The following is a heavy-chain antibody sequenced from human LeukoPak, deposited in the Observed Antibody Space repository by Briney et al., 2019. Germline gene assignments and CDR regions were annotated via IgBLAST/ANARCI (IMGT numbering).Heavy chain of an antibody. J-gene: IGHJ4*02. CDR1: GFTFRSHA. V-gene: IGHV3-23*01. Sequence: GGSLRLSCVGSGFTFRSHAMSWVRQAPEKGLEFVSGIYENGGTTYYADSVEGRFSISRDNSKNTLYLQMDSLRGEDTAVYYCAKDFRIGYSAHFDYWGQGALVTVSS. CDR3: AKDFRIGYSAHFDY. D-gene: IGHD2-21*01. CDR2: IYENGGTT.